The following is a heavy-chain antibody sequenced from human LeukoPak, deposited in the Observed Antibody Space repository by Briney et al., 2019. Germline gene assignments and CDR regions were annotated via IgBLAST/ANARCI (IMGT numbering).Heavy chain of an antibody. Sequence: PGGSLRLSCAASGFTFSSYEMNWVRQAPGKGLEWVSYISSSGSTIYYADSVKGRFTISRDNAKNSLYLQMNSLRAEDTAVYYCASGPFSAAGTSTGDYWGQGTLVTVSS. CDR3: ASGPFSAAGTSTGDY. CDR1: GFTFSSYE. CDR2: ISSSGSTI. J-gene: IGHJ4*02. V-gene: IGHV3-48*03. D-gene: IGHD6-13*01.